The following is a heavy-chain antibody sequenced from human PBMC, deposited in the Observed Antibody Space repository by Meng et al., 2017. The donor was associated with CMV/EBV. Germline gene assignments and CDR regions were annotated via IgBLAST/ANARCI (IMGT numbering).Heavy chain of an antibody. CDR2: INSDGSST. CDR1: GFTFSSYW. D-gene: IGHD6-6*01. J-gene: IGHJ6*02. Sequence: LSLTCAASGFTFSSYWMHWVRQAPGKGLVWVSRINSDGSSTSYADSVKGRFTISRDNAKNTLYLQMNSLRAEDTAVYYCARDQVTPGFYYSSSSTQYGMDVWGQGTTVTVSS. V-gene: IGHV3-74*01. CDR3: ARDQVTPGFYYSSSSTQYGMDV.